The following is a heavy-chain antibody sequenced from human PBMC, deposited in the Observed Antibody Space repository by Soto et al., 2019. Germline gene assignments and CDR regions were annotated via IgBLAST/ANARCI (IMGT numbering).Heavy chain of an antibody. Sequence: QVQVVQSGAEVKKPGSSVKLSCKASGGTFSSYTIRWVRQAPGQGLEWMGRIIPILGIANYAEKFQGRVTITADKSTSTAYMELSSLRSEDTAVYYGASSAAAGTGIDYWGQGTLVTVFS. CDR3: ASSAAAGTGIDY. D-gene: IGHD6-13*01. V-gene: IGHV1-69*02. CDR2: IIPILGIA. CDR1: GGTFSSYT. J-gene: IGHJ4*02.